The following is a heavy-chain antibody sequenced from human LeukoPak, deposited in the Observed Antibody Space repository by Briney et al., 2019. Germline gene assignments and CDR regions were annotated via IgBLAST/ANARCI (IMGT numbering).Heavy chain of an antibody. CDR2: IYPGDSDT. J-gene: IGHJ3*02. V-gene: IGHV5-51*01. D-gene: IGHD6-19*01. CDR3: ARHGRIAVAVDAFDI. CDR1: GYSFTSYW. Sequence: GESLQISCQGSGYSFTSYWIGWVRQLPGKGLEWMGIIYPGDSDTRYSPSFQGQVTISADKSISTAYLQWSSLKASDTAMYYCARHGRIAVAVDAFDIWGQGTMVTVSS.